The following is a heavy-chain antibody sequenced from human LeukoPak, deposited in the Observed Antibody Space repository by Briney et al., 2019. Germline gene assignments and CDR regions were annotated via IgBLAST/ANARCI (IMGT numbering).Heavy chain of an antibody. J-gene: IGHJ3*01. CDR3: AKVKDTIYFDL. CDR2: FSRNGVTT. D-gene: IGHD2-15*01. V-gene: IGHV3-43*01. Sequence: GGSLRLSCGAFGFNFRAFTMHWVRQAPGKGLEWVSLFSRNGVTTYYAESVRGRFTISRDNSKNSVYLQMDSPTTEDTAVYYCAKVKDTIYFDLWGQGTMVTVSS. CDR1: GFNFRAFT.